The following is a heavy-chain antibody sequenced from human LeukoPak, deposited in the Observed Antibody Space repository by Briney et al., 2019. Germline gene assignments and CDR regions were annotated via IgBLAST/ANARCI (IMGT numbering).Heavy chain of an antibody. Sequence: GGSLRLSCAASGFTFSSYAMSWVRQDPGKGLEWVSYISSSGSTIYYADSVKGRFTISRDNAKNSLYLQMNSLRAEDTAVYYCAKELNRRLPDYWGQGTLVTVPS. CDR1: GFTFSSYA. V-gene: IGHV3-48*04. J-gene: IGHJ4*02. CDR2: ISSSGSTI. CDR3: AKELNRRLPDY. D-gene: IGHD1-14*01.